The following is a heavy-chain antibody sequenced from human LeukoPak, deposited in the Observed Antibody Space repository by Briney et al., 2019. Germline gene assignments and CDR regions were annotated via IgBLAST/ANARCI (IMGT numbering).Heavy chain of an antibody. CDR3: AIIDDCGDYGPPVAFDI. V-gene: IGHV1-18*01. Sequence: ASVKVSCKASGYTFTSYGISWVRQAPGQGLEWMGWISAYNGNTNYAQKLQGRVTMTTDTSTSTAYMELRSLRSDDTAVYYCAIIDDCGDYGPPVAFDIWGQGTMVTVSS. CDR2: ISAYNGNT. D-gene: IGHD4-17*01. CDR1: GYTFTSYG. J-gene: IGHJ3*02.